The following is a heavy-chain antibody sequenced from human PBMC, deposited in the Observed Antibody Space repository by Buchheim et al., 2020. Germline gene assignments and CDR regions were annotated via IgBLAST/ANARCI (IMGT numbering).Heavy chain of an antibody. Sequence: QVQLQQWSAGLLKPSETLSLTCAVYGGSFSGYYWSWIRQPPGKGLEWIGEINHSGSTNYNPSLKSRVTISVDTSKNQFSLKLSSVTAADTAVYYCARGRIAAFYYYYYYGMDVWGQGTT. J-gene: IGHJ6*02. V-gene: IGHV4-34*01. D-gene: IGHD6-13*01. CDR1: GGSFSGYY. CDR2: INHSGST. CDR3: ARGRIAAFYYYYYYGMDV.